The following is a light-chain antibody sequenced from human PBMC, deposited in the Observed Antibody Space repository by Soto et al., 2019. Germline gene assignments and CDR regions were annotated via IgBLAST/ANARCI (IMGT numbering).Light chain of an antibody. J-gene: IGLJ2*01. V-gene: IGLV1-40*01. CDR3: QSYDSSLSGVV. Sequence: QSALTQPPSVSGAPGQRVTISCTGSSSNIGAAYDVHWYQHLPGTAPKLLIYGNSNRPSGVPDRFSGSKSGTSASLAITGLQAEDEADYYCQSYDSSLSGVVFGGGTKLTVL. CDR1: SSNIGAAYD. CDR2: GNS.